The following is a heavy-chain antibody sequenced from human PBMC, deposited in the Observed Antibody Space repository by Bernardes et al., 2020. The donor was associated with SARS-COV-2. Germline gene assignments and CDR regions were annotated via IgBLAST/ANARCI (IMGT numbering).Heavy chain of an antibody. CDR2: INSDGRTT. J-gene: IGHJ4*02. CDR1: GFTFSSYW. CDR3: VRGPSDGHGRFEY. V-gene: IGHV3-74*01. Sequence: GGSLRLSCAASGFTFSSYWMHWVRQSPGKGLVWVSRINSDGRTTTYADSVKVRFTISRDNGKNTLFLQMNSLRAEDTALYYCVRGPSDGHGRFEYWGQGALVIVSS.